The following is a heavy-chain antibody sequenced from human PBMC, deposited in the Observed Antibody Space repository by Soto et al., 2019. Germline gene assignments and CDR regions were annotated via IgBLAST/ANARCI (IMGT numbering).Heavy chain of an antibody. V-gene: IGHV4-59*01. Sequence: SETLSLTSPVSGGSISSYYWSWIRQPPGKGLEWIGYIYYSGSTNYNPSLKSRVTISVDTSKNQFSLKLSSVTAADTAVYYCARAVLRGWFGDYYFDYWGQGTLVTVSS. D-gene: IGHD3-10*01. CDR1: GGSISSYY. J-gene: IGHJ4*02. CDR2: IYYSGST. CDR3: ARAVLRGWFGDYYFDY.